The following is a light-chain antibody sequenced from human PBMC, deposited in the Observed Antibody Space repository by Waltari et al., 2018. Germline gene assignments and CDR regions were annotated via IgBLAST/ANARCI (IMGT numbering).Light chain of an antibody. Sequence: DIVLSQSPLSLPVTPGEPASISFRPSQSLLHSNGYNYLDWYLQKPGQSPQLLIYLGSNRASGVSDRFSGSGSGTDFTLRISRMEAEDVGVYYCMQALQTPYTFGQGTKLDIK. V-gene: IGKV2-28*01. CDR1: QSLLHSNGYNY. J-gene: IGKJ2*01. CDR3: MQALQTPYT. CDR2: LGS.